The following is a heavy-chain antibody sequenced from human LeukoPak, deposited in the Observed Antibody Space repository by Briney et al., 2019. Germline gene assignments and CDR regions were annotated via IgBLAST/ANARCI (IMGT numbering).Heavy chain of an antibody. CDR3: ARDCSNGVCYPRDY. V-gene: IGHV1-18*01. Sequence: ASVKVSCKASGYTLSGYGISWLRQAPGQGLEWVGWITTYNGDKKYSEKFQGRITMTTDTSTSTYYMELRSLRSDDTAIYYCARDCSNGVCYPRDYWGQGTLVIVS. CDR2: ITTYNGDK. J-gene: IGHJ4*02. D-gene: IGHD2-8*01. CDR1: GYTLSGYG.